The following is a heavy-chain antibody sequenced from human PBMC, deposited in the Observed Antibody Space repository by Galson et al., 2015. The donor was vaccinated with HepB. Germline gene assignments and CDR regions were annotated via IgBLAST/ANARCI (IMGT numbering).Heavy chain of an antibody. D-gene: IGHD1-26*01. Sequence: SLRLSCAASGFTVSSNYMSWVRQAPGKGLEWVSVIYSGGSTYYADSVKGRFTISRDNSKNTLYLQMNSLRAEDTAVYYCARDRGGSYYGYYYYMDVWGKGTTVTVSS. CDR1: GFTVSSNY. J-gene: IGHJ6*03. CDR2: IYSGGST. CDR3: ARDRGGSYYGYYYYMDV. V-gene: IGHV3-53*01.